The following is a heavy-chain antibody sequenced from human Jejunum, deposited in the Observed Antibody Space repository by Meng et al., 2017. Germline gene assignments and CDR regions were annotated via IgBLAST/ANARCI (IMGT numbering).Heavy chain of an antibody. CDR2: INAANGDT. D-gene: IGHD2-2*01. CDR1: GYTFTSYA. CDR3: ARESWDSTGSYWFDS. V-gene: IGHV1-3*01. J-gene: IGHJ5*01. Sequence: GQPVQSGAEGRKTGDSVKVSCKTSGYTFTSYAMHWVRQDPGRRLEWMGWINAANGDTRYSQKFQGRVTITRDTSARTAYMEVSSLRFEDTAVYYCARESWDSTGSYWFDSWGQGTLVTVSS.